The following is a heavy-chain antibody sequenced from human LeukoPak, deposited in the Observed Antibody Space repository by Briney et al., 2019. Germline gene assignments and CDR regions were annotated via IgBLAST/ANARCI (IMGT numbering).Heavy chain of an antibody. Sequence: GGSLRLSCAASGFTFSSYSVNWVRQAPGKGLEWVSYISSGLTTIYYADSVEGRFTISRDNAKNSLYLQMNSLRDEDTAVYYCARSGIKSSDYYYSYFDSWGQGTLVTVSS. J-gene: IGHJ4*02. V-gene: IGHV3-48*02. CDR3: ARSGIKSSDYYYSYFDS. CDR2: ISSGLTTI. CDR1: GFTFSSYS. D-gene: IGHD3-22*01.